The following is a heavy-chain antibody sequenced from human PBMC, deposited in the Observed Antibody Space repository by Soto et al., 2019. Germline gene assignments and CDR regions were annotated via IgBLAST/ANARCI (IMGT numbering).Heavy chain of an antibody. Sequence: SETLSLTCTVSGGSISDYYWSWIRQPAGKGLEWIGRIYTSGSTDYNPSLKSRVTISIDTSKDQFSLKVTSMTAADTAVYYCARERREEIHDGYDIDYWGQGTLVTVSS. CDR1: GGSISDYY. CDR2: IYTSGST. J-gene: IGHJ4*02. D-gene: IGHD5-12*01. CDR3: ARERREEIHDGYDIDY. V-gene: IGHV4-4*07.